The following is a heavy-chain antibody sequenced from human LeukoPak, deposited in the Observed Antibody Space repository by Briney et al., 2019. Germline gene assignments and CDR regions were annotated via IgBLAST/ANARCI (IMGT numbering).Heavy chain of an antibody. Sequence: GGSLRLSCAASGFTFSSYAMHWVRQAPGKGLEWVSGISWNSGSIGYADSVKGRFTISRDNAKNSLYLQMNSLRAEDTALYYCARGPYYYDSSGSRGGAFDIWGQGTMVTVSS. J-gene: IGHJ3*02. CDR3: ARGPYYYDSSGSRGGAFDI. V-gene: IGHV3-9*01. D-gene: IGHD3-22*01. CDR2: ISWNSGSI. CDR1: GFTFSSYA.